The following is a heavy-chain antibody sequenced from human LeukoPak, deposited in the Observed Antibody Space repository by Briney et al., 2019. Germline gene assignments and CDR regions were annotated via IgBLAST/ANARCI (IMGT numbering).Heavy chain of an antibody. Sequence: QPGGSLRLSCAASGFTFSSYAMSWVRQAPGKGLEWVANIKQDGSEKYYVDSVKGRFTISRDNAKNSLYLQMNSLRAEDTAVYYCARDPVGYWGQGTLVTVSS. CDR1: GFTFSSYA. V-gene: IGHV3-7*01. J-gene: IGHJ4*02. D-gene: IGHD1-26*01. CDR2: IKQDGSEK. CDR3: ARDPVGY.